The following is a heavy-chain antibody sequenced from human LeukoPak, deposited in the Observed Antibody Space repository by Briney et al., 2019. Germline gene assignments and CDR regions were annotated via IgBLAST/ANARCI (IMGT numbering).Heavy chain of an antibody. J-gene: IGHJ4*02. CDR1: GFTFSSYA. D-gene: IGHD6-13*01. CDR2: VSYDGSNK. V-gene: IGHV3-30-3*01. CDR3: ARESSGIAATDKIDY. Sequence: GRSLRLSCAASGFTFSSYAMHWVRQAPGKGLEWVAVVSYDGSNKYYADSVKGRFTISRDNSKNTLYLQMNSLRVDDTAIYYCARESSGIAATDKIDYWGQGALVTVSS.